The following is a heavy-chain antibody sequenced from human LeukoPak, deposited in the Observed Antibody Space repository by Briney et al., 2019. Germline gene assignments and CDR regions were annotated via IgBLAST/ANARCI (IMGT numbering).Heavy chain of an antibody. Sequence: GGSLRLSCAASGFTFSSYAMSWVRQAPGKGLGWVSATSGSGVTTYHADSVKGRFNISRDNSKNTLYLQMNSLRDEDTAIYYCAREGGFYWGQGTLVTVSS. CDR3: AREGGFY. CDR1: GFTFSSYA. V-gene: IGHV3-23*01. CDR2: TSGSGVTT. J-gene: IGHJ4*02. D-gene: IGHD5-12*01.